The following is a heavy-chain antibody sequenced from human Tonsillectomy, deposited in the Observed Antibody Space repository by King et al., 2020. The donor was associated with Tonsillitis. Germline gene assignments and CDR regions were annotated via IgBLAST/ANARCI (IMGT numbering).Heavy chain of an antibody. Sequence: VQLVESGGGVVQPGGSLTLSCAASGFTFDDYAMHWVRQAPGKGLEWVSLISGDGGSTYYADSVKGRFTISRDNSKNSLYLQMNSLRTEDTALYYCAKDLVGYSYGSFYYYYYMDVWGKGTTVTVSS. CDR2: ISGDGGST. V-gene: IGHV3-43*02. CDR3: AKDLVGYSYGSFYYYYYMDV. J-gene: IGHJ6*03. D-gene: IGHD5-18*01. CDR1: GFTFDDYA.